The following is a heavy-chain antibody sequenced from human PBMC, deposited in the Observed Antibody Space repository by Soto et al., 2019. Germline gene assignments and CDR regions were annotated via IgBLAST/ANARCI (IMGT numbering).Heavy chain of an antibody. V-gene: IGHV1-69*13. Sequence: GASVKVSCKASGGTFSSYAISWVRQAPGQGLEWMGGIIPIFGTANYTQKFQGRVTITADESTSTAYMELSSLRSEDTAVYYCASGRYSSGWYRYWGQGTLVTVSS. CDR1: GGTFSSYA. CDR3: ASGRYSSGWYRY. D-gene: IGHD6-19*01. J-gene: IGHJ4*02. CDR2: IIPIFGTA.